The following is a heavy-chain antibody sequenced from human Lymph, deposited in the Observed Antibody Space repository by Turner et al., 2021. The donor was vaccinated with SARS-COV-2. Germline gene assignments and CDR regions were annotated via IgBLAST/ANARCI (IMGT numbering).Heavy chain of an antibody. V-gene: IGHV3-21*01. CDR3: AGDPLVEMPTVVMTLDY. J-gene: IGHJ4*02. CDR1: GFTFSTYS. Sequence: EVQLVESGGGLVKPGGSLRLSCAASGFTFSTYSMNWGRQGAGEGLEWVSSISRSSTNKNYEESVKGGLTISRDNAKNSLYLQMNSLRAEDTAAYYCAGDPLVEMPTVVMTLDYWGQGTLVTVSS. CDR2: ISRSSTNK. D-gene: IGHD4-4*01.